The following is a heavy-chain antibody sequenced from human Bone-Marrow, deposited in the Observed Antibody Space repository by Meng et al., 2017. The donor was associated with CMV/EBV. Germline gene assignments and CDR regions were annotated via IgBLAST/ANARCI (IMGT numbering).Heavy chain of an antibody. CDR1: GGSISSGGYY. Sequence: SETLSLTCTVSGGSISSGGYYWSWIRQHPGKGLEWIGYIYYSGSTHYNPSLKSRVTISVDTSKNQFSLKLSSVTAADTAVYYCARASGWELLTPFDYWGQGTLVTVSS. V-gene: IGHV4-31*03. D-gene: IGHD1-26*01. CDR2: IYYSGST. J-gene: IGHJ4*02. CDR3: ARASGWELLTPFDY.